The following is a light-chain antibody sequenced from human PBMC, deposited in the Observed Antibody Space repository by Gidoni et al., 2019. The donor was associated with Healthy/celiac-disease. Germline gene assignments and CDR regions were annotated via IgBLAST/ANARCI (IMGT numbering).Light chain of an antibody. CDR1: QSVLYSSNNKND. V-gene: IGKV4-1*01. Sequence: DIVMTQSPDSLAVSLGERATINCKSSQSVLYSSNNKNDLAWYQQKPGQPPKLLIYWASTRESGVPDRFSGSGSGTDFTLTISSLQAEDGAVYYCQQYYSTPYTFGQGTKLEIK. CDR3: QQYYSTPYT. CDR2: WAS. J-gene: IGKJ2*01.